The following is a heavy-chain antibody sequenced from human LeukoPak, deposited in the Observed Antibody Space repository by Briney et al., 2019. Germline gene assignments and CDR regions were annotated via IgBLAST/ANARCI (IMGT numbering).Heavy chain of an antibody. CDR1: GFTFSTYA. CDR2: IYENGGTT. J-gene: IGHJ4*02. V-gene: IGHV3-23*01. D-gene: IGHD2-21*01. CDR3: AKDFRIGYSAHFDY. Sequence: GGSLRLSCAASGFTFSTYAMSWVRQAPEKGLEFVSGIYENGGTTYYADSVKGRFSTSRDNSKNTLYLQMDSLRGEDTAVYYCAKDFRIGYSAHFDYWGQGALVTVSS.